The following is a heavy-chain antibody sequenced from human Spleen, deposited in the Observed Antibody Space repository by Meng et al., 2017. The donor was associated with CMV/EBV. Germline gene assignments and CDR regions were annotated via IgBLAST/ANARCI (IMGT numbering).Heavy chain of an antibody. Sequence: GESLKISCAASGFTFSRYWMRWVRQAPGKGLEWVASTNEDGSDKYYVDAVKGRFIISRDNSKNSLYLQLNSLRAEDTAVYYCVRTDDWTFDYWGQGTLVTVSS. J-gene: IGHJ4*02. V-gene: IGHV3-7*01. CDR1: GFTFSRYW. D-gene: IGHD3-9*01. CDR2: TNEDGSDK. CDR3: VRTDDWTFDY.